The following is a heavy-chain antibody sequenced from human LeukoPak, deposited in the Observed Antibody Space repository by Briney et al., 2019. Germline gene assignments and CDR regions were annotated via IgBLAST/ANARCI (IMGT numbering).Heavy chain of an antibody. Sequence: SETLSLTCAVYGGTFSGYYWSWIRQPPGKGLEWIGEINHSGSTNYNPSLKSRVTISVDTSKNQFSLKLSSVTAADTAVYYCARARLGYIHYYYYGMDVWGQGTTVTVSS. J-gene: IGHJ6*02. CDR2: INHSGST. CDR1: GGTFSGYY. CDR3: ARARLGYIHYYYYGMDV. D-gene: IGHD5-24*01. V-gene: IGHV4-34*01.